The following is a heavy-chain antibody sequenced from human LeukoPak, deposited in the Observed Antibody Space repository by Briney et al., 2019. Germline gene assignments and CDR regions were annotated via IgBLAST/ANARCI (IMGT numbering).Heavy chain of an antibody. D-gene: IGHD5-24*01. CDR1: GFPFSSYW. CDR2: IKQDGSKK. CDR3: TRVGYIDGGIDY. V-gene: IGHV3-7*04. Sequence: GVSLRLSCVASGFPFSSYWMTWVRQAPGKGLEWVANIKQDGSKKSYVDSVKGRFTISRDNAKNSLYLQMNSLRAEDTAIYYCTRVGYIDGGIDYWGQGTLVTVSS. J-gene: IGHJ4*02.